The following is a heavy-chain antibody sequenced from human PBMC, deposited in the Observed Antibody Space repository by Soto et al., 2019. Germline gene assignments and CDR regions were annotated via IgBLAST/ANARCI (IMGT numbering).Heavy chain of an antibody. Sequence: LQESVPGLVKASETLSLSCSVSFGPMRGYYWSWIRQPPGKGLEWIANIFYNGGANYIPSLRSRVTISVDKSKNSFSLRLTSVTPADTAVYYCATDGDHDYFYGMDIWGQGTTVTVS. V-gene: IGHV4-59*01. D-gene: IGHD7-27*01. CDR1: FGPMRGYY. CDR3: ATDGDHDYFYGMDI. CDR2: IFYNGGA. J-gene: IGHJ6*02.